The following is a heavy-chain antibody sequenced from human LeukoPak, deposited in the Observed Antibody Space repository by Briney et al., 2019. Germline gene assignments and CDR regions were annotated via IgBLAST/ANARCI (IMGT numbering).Heavy chain of an antibody. V-gene: IGHV4-59*01. CDR1: VGPISTYY. CDR2: IYYSGST. CDR3: ARSERYNSGWYFYFDY. Sequence: SETLSLTCTVSVGPISTYYWSWIRQPPGKGLEWIGYIYYSGSTNYNPSLKSRVTISVDTSKNQFSLNLSSVTAADTAVYYCARSERYNSGWYFYFDYWGQGTLVTVSS. J-gene: IGHJ4*02. D-gene: IGHD6-19*01.